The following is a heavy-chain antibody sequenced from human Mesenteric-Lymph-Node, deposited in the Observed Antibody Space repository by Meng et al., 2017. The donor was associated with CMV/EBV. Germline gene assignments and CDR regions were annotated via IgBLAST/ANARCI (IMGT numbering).Heavy chain of an antibody. J-gene: IGHJ4*02. CDR2: ISGSGGST. CDR3: VRDSGYYDYVWGSYPRAHHGDY. Sequence: GESLKISCAASGFTFSSYAMSWVRQAPGKGLEWVSAISGSGGSTYYADSVKGRFTISRDNAKNSLYLQVNSLRAEDMTVYYCVRDSGYYDYVWGSYPRAHHGDYWGQGTLVTVSS. D-gene: IGHD3-16*02. CDR1: GFTFSSYA. V-gene: IGHV3-23*01.